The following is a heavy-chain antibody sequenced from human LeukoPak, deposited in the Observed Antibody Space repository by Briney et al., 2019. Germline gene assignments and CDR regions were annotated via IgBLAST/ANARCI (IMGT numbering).Heavy chain of an antibody. CDR1: GFTFSSYG. CDR2: IWYDGSNK. CDR3: ARDRIFISGWYQGVQVGAFDI. V-gene: IGHV3-33*01. D-gene: IGHD6-19*01. J-gene: IGHJ3*02. Sequence: GGSLRLSCAASGFTFSSYGMHWVRQAPGKGLEWVAVIWYDGSNKYYADSVKGRFTISRDNSKNTLYLQMNSLRAEDTAVYYCARDRIFISGWYQGVQVGAFDIWGQGTMVTVSS.